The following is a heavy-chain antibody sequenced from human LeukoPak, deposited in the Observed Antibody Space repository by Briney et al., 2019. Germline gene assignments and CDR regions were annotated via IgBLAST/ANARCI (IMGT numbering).Heavy chain of an antibody. Sequence: SETLSLTCAVYGGSISGYYWSWIRQPAGKGLEWIGRIYTSGSTNYNPSLKSRVTISVDTSKNQFSLKLSSVTAADTAVYFCARGPYSYDSSGAFDIWGQGTMVTVSS. CDR3: ARGPYSYDSSGAFDI. J-gene: IGHJ3*02. CDR1: GGSISGYY. V-gene: IGHV4-59*10. CDR2: IYTSGST. D-gene: IGHD3-22*01.